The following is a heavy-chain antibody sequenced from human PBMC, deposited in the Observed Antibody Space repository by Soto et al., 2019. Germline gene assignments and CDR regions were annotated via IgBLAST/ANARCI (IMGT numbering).Heavy chain of an antibody. V-gene: IGHV1-2*02. CDR3: ARLSKGGGFYYGDFDY. CDR1: GYTFTGYY. CDR2: INPNSGGT. D-gene: IGHD3-22*01. J-gene: IGHJ4*02. Sequence: ASVKVSCKASGYTFTGYYMHWVRQAPGQGLEWMGWINPNSGGTNYAQKFQGQVTISADKSISTAYLQWSSLKASDTAMYYCARLSKGGGFYYGDFDYWGQGTLVTVSS.